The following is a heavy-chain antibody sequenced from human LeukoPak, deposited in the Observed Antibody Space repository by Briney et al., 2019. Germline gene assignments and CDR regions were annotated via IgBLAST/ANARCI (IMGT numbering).Heavy chain of an antibody. CDR1: GFTFDDYG. V-gene: IGHV3-20*04. J-gene: IGHJ4*02. D-gene: IGHD3-10*01. CDR2: INWNGGST. CDR3: ARVGRDYYGSGSYYQLDY. Sequence: GGSLRLSCAASGFTFDDYGLSWVRHAPGKGLEWVSGINWNGGSTGYADSVKGRFTISRDNAKNSLYLQMNSLRAEDTAVYYCARVGRDYYGSGSYYQLDYWGQGTLVTVSS.